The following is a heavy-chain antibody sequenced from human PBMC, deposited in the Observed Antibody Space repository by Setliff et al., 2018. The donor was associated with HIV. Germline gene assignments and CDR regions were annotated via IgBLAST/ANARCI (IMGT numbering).Heavy chain of an antibody. CDR1: GGTFSSYA. CDR3: ARAQPTNRIAAAGFDY. CDR2: IIPLHGIA. Sequence: ASVKVSCKASGGTFSSYAITWVRQAPGQGLEWMGGIIPLHGIANYIQKFQGRVTITADKSTTTAYMELSSLRSEDTAVYYCARAQPTNRIAAAGFDYWGKGTTVTVSS. J-gene: IGHJ4*03. D-gene: IGHD6-13*01. V-gene: IGHV1-69*10.